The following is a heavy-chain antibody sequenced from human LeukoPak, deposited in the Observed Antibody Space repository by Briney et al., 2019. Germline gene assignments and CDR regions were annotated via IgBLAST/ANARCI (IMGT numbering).Heavy chain of an antibody. CDR2: ISGSGGTT. CDR3: AKELDSSGYFDY. D-gene: IGHD3-22*01. CDR1: GFTFSSYA. V-gene: IGHV3-23*01. Sequence: GGSLRLSCAASGFTFSSYAMSWVRQAPGKGLEWVSGISGSGGTTYYADSVKGRFTISRDNSKNTLYLQMNSLRAEDTAVYYCAKELDSSGYFDYWGQGTLVTVSS. J-gene: IGHJ4*02.